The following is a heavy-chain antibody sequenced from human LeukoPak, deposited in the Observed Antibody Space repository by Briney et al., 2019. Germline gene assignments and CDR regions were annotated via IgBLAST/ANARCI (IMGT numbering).Heavy chain of an antibody. CDR3: AKRGPIYSSSPGNYFDY. J-gene: IGHJ4*02. D-gene: IGHD6-6*01. CDR1: GFTFSTYW. V-gene: IGHV3-23*01. CDR2: ISGSDDGT. Sequence: PGGSLRLSCSASGFTFSTYWMTWVRQAPGKGLEWVSSISGSDDGTYYADSVKGRFTISRDNSKNTLYLQMNSLRAEDTAVYYCAKRGPIYSSSPGNYFDYWGQGTLVTVSS.